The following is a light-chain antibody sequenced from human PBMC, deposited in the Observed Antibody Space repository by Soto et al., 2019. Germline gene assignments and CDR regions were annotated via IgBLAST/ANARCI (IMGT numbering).Light chain of an antibody. CDR3: QQYDSYSYT. Sequence: IWMTQSPSTLSASVGDTVTITCRATEDVSQWLAWYQQKPGQAPKLLIYKASTLETGVPSRFSGRGSGTEFILNITDLQPDDFATYYCQQYDSYSYTFCQGTKLEIK. CDR2: KAS. CDR1: EDVSQW. J-gene: IGKJ2*01. V-gene: IGKV1-5*03.